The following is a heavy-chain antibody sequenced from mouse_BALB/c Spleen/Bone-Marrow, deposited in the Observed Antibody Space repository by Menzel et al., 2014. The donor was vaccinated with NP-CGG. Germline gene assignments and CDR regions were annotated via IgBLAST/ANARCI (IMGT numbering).Heavy chain of an antibody. Sequence: VQLKQSGPCLVKPSQTLSLTCSVTGDSITSGYWNWIRKFPGNKLEYMGYISYSGSTYYNPSLKSRISITRDTSKNXYYLQLNSVTTEDTATYYCARGRAMGFAYWGQGTLVTVSA. J-gene: IGHJ3*01. CDR1: GDSITSGY. CDR2: ISYSGST. D-gene: IGHD1-1*02. CDR3: ARGRAMGFAY. V-gene: IGHV3-8*02.